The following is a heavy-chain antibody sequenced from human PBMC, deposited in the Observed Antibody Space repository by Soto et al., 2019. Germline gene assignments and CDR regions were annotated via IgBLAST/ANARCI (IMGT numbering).Heavy chain of an antibody. CDR1: GGSFSGYY. J-gene: IGHJ6*03. CDR3: ARRDRLSSSSSGSYYHYYMDV. D-gene: IGHD6-6*01. CDR2: INHSGST. V-gene: IGHV4-34*01. Sequence: SETLSLTCAVYGGSFSGYYWSWIRQPPGKGLEWIGEINHSGSTNYNPSLKSRVTISVDTSKNQFSLKLSSVTAADTAVYYCARRDRLSSSSSGSYYHYYMDVWGKGTTVTVSS.